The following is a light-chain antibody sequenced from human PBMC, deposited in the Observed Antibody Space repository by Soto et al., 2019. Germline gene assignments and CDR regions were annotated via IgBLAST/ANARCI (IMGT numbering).Light chain of an antibody. J-gene: IGLJ2*01. CDR1: SSDDGGYNF. CDR3: TSYTSGITV. V-gene: IGLV2-14*01. Sequence: QSALTQPASVSGSPGQSITISCTGTSSDDGGYNFVSWYQQHPGKAPKLMIYDVSNRPSGVSRRFSGSKSGNTASLIISGLQAEDEADYYCTSYTSGITVFGGGTKLTVL. CDR2: DVS.